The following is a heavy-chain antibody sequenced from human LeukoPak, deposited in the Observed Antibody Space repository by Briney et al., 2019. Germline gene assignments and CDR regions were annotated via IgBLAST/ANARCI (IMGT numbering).Heavy chain of an antibody. J-gene: IGHJ4*02. Sequence: SQTLSLTCTVSGASISSTSYYWSWIRQPAGKGLEWIGRIHTSGSTNYNPSLKSRVTMSEDTSKNQFSLKLSSVAAADTAVYYCARDRYYYDSTGYYFDYWGQGTLVTVSS. V-gene: IGHV4-61*02. CDR2: IHTSGST. D-gene: IGHD3-22*01. CDR3: ARDRYYYDSTGYYFDY. CDR1: GASISSTSYY.